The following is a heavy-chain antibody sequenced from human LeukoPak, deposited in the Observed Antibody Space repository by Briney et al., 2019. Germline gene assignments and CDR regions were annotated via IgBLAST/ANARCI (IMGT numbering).Heavy chain of an antibody. V-gene: IGHV4-59*01. CDR2: IYYSGGT. CDR3: ARVTIAAAGTFWFDP. CDR1: GGSISSYY. Sequence: SETLSLTCTVSGGSISSYYWSWIRQPPGKGLEWIGYIYYSGGTNYNPSLKSRVTISVDTSKNQFSLKLSSVTAADTAVYYCARVTIAAAGTFWFDPWGQGTLVTVSS. J-gene: IGHJ5*02. D-gene: IGHD6-13*01.